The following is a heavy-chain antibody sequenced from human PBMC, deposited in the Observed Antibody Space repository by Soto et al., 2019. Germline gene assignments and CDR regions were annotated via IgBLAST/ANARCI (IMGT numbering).Heavy chain of an antibody. D-gene: IGHD4-17*01. CDR1: GYTITSYG. V-gene: IGHV1-18*01. J-gene: IGHJ5*02. CDR3: ASFVEGYGDYWFDP. Sequence: GASVKVSCKASGYTITSYGISWVRQAPGQGLEWMGWISAYNGNTNYAQKLQGRVTMTTDTSTSTAYMELRSLRSDDTAVYYCASFVEGYGDYWFDPWGQGTLVTVSS. CDR2: ISAYNGNT.